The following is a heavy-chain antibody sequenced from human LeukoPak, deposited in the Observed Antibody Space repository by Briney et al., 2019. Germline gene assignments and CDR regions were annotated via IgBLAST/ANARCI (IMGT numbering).Heavy chain of an antibody. CDR3: ARQDGIQAAIFDY. CDR2: ISNGVITI. CDR1: GFTFSDYY. D-gene: IGHD2-2*01. Sequence: GGSLRLSCAASGFTFSDYYMSWIRQAPGKGLEWISYISNGVITIYYADSVKGRFTISRDNAKNSLYLQMNSLRAEDTAVYYCARQDGIQAAIFDYWGQGTLVTVSS. J-gene: IGHJ4*02. V-gene: IGHV3-11*04.